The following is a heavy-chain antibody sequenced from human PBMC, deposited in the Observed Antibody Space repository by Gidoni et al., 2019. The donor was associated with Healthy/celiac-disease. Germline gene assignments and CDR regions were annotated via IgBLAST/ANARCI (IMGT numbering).Heavy chain of an antibody. CDR3: ARAPYNWNYVGWFDP. CDR1: GGSISSYY. V-gene: IGHV4-59*01. CDR2: IYYSGST. D-gene: IGHD1-7*01. J-gene: IGHJ5*02. Sequence: QVQLQASGPGLVKPSETLSLTCTVSGGSISSYYWSWIRQPPGKGLEWIGYIYYSGSTNYNPSLKSRVTISVDTSKNQFSLKLSSVTAADTAVYYCARAPYNWNYVGWFDPWGQGTLVTVSS.